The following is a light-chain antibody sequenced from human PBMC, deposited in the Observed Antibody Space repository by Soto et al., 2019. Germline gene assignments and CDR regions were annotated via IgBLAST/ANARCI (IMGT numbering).Light chain of an antibody. CDR1: QSVSDN. CDR3: QQYGGSPRT. Sequence: EIVMTQSPATLSVSPGERATLSCRAGQSVSDNLAWYQQRPGQAPRLLFYGASTRATGVPVRFSASGSGTEFTLTISSLQSEDFAVYYCQQYGGSPRTFGQGTKVEIK. J-gene: IGKJ1*01. V-gene: IGKV3-15*01. CDR2: GAS.